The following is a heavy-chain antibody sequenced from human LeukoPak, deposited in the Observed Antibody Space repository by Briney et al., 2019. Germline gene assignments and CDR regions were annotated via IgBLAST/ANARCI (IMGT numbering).Heavy chain of an antibody. CDR1: GFTFSSYA. CDR2: IYYSGST. J-gene: IGHJ4*02. Sequence: GSLRLSCAASGFTFSSYAMSWVRQAPGKGLEWIGSIYYSGSTYYNPSLKSRVTISVDTSKNQFSLKLSSVTAADTAVYYCARHAPVGDILTGYYNPIDYWGQGTLVTVSS. CDR3: ARHAPVGDILTGYYNPIDY. V-gene: IGHV4-39*01. D-gene: IGHD3-9*01.